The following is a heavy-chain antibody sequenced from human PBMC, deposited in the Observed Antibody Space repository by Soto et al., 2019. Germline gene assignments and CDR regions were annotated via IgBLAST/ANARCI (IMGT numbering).Heavy chain of an antibody. CDR2: IYYSGST. CDR3: ARAVNGLLWFSGVDYYGMDV. CDR1: GGSISSGGYY. Sequence: SETLSLTCTVSGGSISSGGYYWSWIRQHPGKGLEWIGYIYYSGSTYYNPSLKSRVTISVDTSKNQFSLKLSSVTAADTAVYYCARAVNGLLWFSGVDYYGMDVWGQGTTVTVSS. V-gene: IGHV4-31*03. J-gene: IGHJ6*02. D-gene: IGHD3-10*01.